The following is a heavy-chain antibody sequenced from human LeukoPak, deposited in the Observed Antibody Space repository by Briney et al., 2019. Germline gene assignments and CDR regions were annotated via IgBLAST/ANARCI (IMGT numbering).Heavy chain of an antibody. D-gene: IGHD3-9*01. Sequence: SETLSLTCTVSGGSISSYYWSWIRQPPGKGLEWIGYIYYSGSTNYNPSLKSRVTISVDTSKNQFSLKLSSVTAADTAVYYCARSDILTGLDAFDIWGQGTMVTVSS. CDR1: GGSISSYY. CDR3: ARSDILTGLDAFDI. V-gene: IGHV4-59*01. CDR2: IYYSGST. J-gene: IGHJ3*02.